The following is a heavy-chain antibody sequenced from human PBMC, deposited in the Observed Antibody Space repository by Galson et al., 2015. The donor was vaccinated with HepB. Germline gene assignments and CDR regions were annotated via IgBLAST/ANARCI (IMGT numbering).Heavy chain of an antibody. D-gene: IGHD3-10*01. Sequence: PALVKPTQTLTLTCSVSDLSLTNPRVGVSWIRQPPGKALEWLAHIFSNDEKSYSTSLRSRLTISKDPSKGQVVLTMTTLAPVNPATYFGARAEGSGLLSWGQGPPAPVPS. V-gene: IGHV2-26*01. CDR1: DLSLTNPRVG. J-gene: IGHJ5*02. CDR2: IFSNDEK. CDR3: ARAEGSGLLS.